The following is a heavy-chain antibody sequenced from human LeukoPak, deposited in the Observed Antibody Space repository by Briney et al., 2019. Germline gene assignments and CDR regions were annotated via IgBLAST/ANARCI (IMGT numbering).Heavy chain of an antibody. CDR2: ISAYNGNT. V-gene: IGHV1-18*04. CDR3: ARDKPKLLAAPRPFDP. Sequence: GASVKVSCKASGYTFTSYGISWVRQAPGQGLEWMGWISAYNGNTNYAQKLQGRVTMTTDTSTSTAYMELRSLRSDDTAVYYCARDKPKLLAAPRPFDPWGQGTLVTVSS. D-gene: IGHD3-3*02. CDR1: GYTFTSYG. J-gene: IGHJ5*02.